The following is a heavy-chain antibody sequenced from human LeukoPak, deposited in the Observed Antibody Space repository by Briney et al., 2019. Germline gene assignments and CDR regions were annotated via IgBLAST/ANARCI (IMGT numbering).Heavy chain of an antibody. D-gene: IGHD7-27*01. CDR1: GYTFTDYT. Sequence: ASVKVSCKASGYTFTDYTMHWVRQAPGQRLEWMGWINVGNGETRYSQKLQGRVTLTRDTSASTAYMELSGLRSEDTAVYYCARSFPLNWGIIRYWGQGTLVTVSS. J-gene: IGHJ4*02. CDR2: INVGNGET. V-gene: IGHV1-3*01. CDR3: ARSFPLNWGIIRY.